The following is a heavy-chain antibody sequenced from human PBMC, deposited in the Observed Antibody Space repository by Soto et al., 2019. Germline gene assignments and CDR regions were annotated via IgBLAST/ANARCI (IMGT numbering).Heavy chain of an antibody. CDR3: AKVYGYYDSSGYYYVGAFDI. D-gene: IGHD3-22*01. V-gene: IGHV3-30*18. J-gene: IGHJ3*02. CDR1: GFTFSSYG. CDR2: ISYDGSNK. Sequence: VGSLRLSCAASGFTFSSYGMHWVRQAPGKGLEWVAVISYDGSNKYYADSVKGRFTISRDNSKNTLYLQMNSLRAEDTAVYYCAKVYGYYDSSGYYYVGAFDIWGQGTMVTVSS.